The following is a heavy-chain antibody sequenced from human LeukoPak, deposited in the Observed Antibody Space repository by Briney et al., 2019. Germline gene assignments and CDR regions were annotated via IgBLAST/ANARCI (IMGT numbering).Heavy chain of an antibody. CDR3: AKGPSSSLYYYYGMDV. CDR2: ISYEGSNK. V-gene: IGHV3-30*18. D-gene: IGHD6-6*01. J-gene: IGHJ6*02. CDR1: GFTFSIYG. Sequence: PGGSLRLSCAASGFTFSIYGMHWVRQAPGKGLEWVAVISYEGSNKHYADSVKGRFTISRDNSKNTLYLQMNSLRADDTAVYYCAKGPSSSLYYYYGMDVWGQGTTVTVSS.